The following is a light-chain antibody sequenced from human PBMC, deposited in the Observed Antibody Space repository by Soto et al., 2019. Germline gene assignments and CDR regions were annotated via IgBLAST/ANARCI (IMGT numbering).Light chain of an antibody. CDR2: GAS. J-gene: IGKJ1*01. Sequence: ERVKTQAPATLSVSPGERATLSCRASQSINKYLAWYQQKPGQAPRLLIFGASTRASGIPARFSGSGSGTEFTLTISSLQSEDFAVYYCQQYDNWPPWTFGQGTKVDIK. V-gene: IGKV3-15*01. CDR3: QQYDNWPPWT. CDR1: QSINKY.